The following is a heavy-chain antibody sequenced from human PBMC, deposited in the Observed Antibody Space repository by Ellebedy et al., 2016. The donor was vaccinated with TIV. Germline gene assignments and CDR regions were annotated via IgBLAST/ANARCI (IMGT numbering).Heavy chain of an antibody. CDR2: IDSGGGT. CDR3: ARDMANKGSITMVRGVDY. J-gene: IGHJ4*02. V-gene: IGHV3-66*01. CDR1: GFTVSYNY. Sequence: GESLKISCAVSGFTVSYNYMSWVRQAPGKGLESVSVIDSGGGTHYADSVKGRFTISRDTSKNTLYLQMNSLRDEDTAVYYCARDMANKGSITMVRGVDYWGQGTLVTVSS. D-gene: IGHD3-10*01.